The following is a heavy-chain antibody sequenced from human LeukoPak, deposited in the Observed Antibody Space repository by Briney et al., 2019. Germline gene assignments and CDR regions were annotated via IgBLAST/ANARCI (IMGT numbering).Heavy chain of an antibody. CDR3: ARGWEVVVVAAISLDV. Sequence: GGSLRLSCAASGFTFSSYWMHWVRQAPGKGRVWVSRINSDGSSTSYADSVKGRFTISRDNAKNTLYLQMNSLRAEDTAVYYCARGWEVVVVAAISLDVWGKGTTVTVSS. CDR2: INSDGSST. CDR1: GFTFSSYW. J-gene: IGHJ6*04. V-gene: IGHV3-74*01. D-gene: IGHD2-15*01.